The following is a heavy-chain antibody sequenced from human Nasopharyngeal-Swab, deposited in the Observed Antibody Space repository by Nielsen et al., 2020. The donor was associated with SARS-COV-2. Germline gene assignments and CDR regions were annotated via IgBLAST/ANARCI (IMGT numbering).Heavy chain of an antibody. V-gene: IGHV1-8*01. CDR3: TRGVPDFGY. CDR2: MTPNNGAT. J-gene: IGHJ4*02. Sequence: ASVKVSCKASGYAFTTYDINWLRQATGQGLKWMGWMTPNNGATGYAQKFQGRVTLTWDTSISTAYMELSSLRSEDTAVYYCTRGVPDFGYWGQGTLVTVSS. CDR1: GYAFTTYD.